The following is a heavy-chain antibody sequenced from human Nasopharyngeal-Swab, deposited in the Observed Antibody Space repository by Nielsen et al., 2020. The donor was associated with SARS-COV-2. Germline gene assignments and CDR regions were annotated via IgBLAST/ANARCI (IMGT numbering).Heavy chain of an antibody. J-gene: IGHJ1*01. D-gene: IGHD1-26*01. Sequence: GESLKISCAVSGFSFSDYYMGWIRQAPGKGLEWLSYISGSSDYTNYADSVKGRFTISRDNARNLLFLQMDSLRVEDTAFYYCARAQAPGVGASRFWGLGTLVTVS. CDR1: GFSFSDYY. CDR2: ISGSSDYT. V-gene: IGHV3-11*06. CDR3: ARAQAPGVGASRF.